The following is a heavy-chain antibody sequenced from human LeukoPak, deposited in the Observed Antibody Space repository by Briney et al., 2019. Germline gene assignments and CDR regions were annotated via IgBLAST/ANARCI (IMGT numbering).Heavy chain of an antibody. CDR2: ISGMGHDI. Sequence: GGSLRLSCVVSGLSFSDSYMTWIRQTPGMGLESLAYISGMGHDIYYANSVKGRFTISRDNAKNSLYLQMNSLRAEDTALYYCARVPGRTLGPLDYWGQGTLVTVSS. V-gene: IGHV3-11*01. D-gene: IGHD1-1*01. CDR1: GLSFSDSY. J-gene: IGHJ4*02. CDR3: ARVPGRTLGPLDY.